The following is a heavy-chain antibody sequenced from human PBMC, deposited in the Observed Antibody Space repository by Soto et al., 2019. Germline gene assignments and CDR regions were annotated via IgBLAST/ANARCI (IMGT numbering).Heavy chain of an antibody. CDR3: AREAGLYSSSFEP. D-gene: IGHD6-13*01. V-gene: IGHV1-3*01. J-gene: IGHJ5*02. CDR2: INAGNGNT. CDR1: GYTFTSYA. Sequence: SVKVSRKASGYTFTSYAMHWVRQAPGQRLEWMGWINAGNGNTKYSQKFQGRVTITRDTSASTAYMELSSLRSEDTAVYYCAREAGLYSSSFEPWGRGTLVTVS.